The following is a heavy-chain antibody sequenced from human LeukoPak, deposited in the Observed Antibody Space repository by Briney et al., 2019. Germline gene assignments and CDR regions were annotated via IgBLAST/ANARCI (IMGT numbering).Heavy chain of an antibody. J-gene: IGHJ4*02. V-gene: IGHV1-18*01. CDR3: ARDGYCSSTSCYILN. CDR2: IGAYNGNT. D-gene: IGHD2-2*03. Sequence: ASVKVSCKASGYTFTSYGISWVRQAPGQGLEWMGWIGAYNGNTNYAEKLQGRVTMTTDTSTSTAYMELSSLRSEDTAVYYCARDGYCSSTSCYILNWGQGTLVTVSS. CDR1: GYTFTSYG.